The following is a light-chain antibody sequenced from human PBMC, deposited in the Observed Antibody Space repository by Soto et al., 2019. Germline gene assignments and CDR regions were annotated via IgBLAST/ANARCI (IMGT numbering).Light chain of an antibody. Sequence: QSVLPQPASVSGSPGQSITISCTGTSSDVGGYNYVSWYQQHPGKAPKLMIYEVSNRPSGASNRFSGSKSGNTASLTISGLQAEDEADYYCSSYTSSTGYVFGTGTKVTVL. J-gene: IGLJ1*01. CDR3: SSYTSSTGYV. V-gene: IGLV2-14*01. CDR1: SSDVGGYNY. CDR2: EVS.